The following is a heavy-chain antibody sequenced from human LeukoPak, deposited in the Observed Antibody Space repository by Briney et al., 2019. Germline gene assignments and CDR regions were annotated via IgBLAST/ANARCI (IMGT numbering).Heavy chain of an antibody. D-gene: IGHD2-2*01. Sequence: PGGSLRLSCAASGFTFSSYSMNWVRQAPGKGLEWVSYISGSSSTIHYADSVKGRFTISRDNAKNSLYLQMNRLRAEDTAVYYCARDDIVVVPAAMRRGFDYWGQGTLVTVSS. J-gene: IGHJ4*02. CDR2: ISGSSSTI. CDR3: ARDDIVVVPAAMRRGFDY. V-gene: IGHV3-48*04. CDR1: GFTFSSYS.